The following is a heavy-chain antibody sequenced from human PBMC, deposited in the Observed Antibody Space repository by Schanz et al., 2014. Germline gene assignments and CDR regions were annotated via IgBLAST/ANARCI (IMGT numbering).Heavy chain of an antibody. Sequence: EEQLVESGGGLVQPGGSLRLSCAASGFTFSTSTMHWVRQAPGKGLEYVSSISSKGDMTFYGNSVKGRFTISRDNSKNTLYLQLGSLSAEDTAVYFCARDNRYYLFDYWGQGALXTVSS. CDR1: GFTFSTST. CDR2: ISSKGDMT. J-gene: IGHJ4*02. D-gene: IGHD3-16*02. CDR3: ARDNRYYLFDY. V-gene: IGHV3-64*01.